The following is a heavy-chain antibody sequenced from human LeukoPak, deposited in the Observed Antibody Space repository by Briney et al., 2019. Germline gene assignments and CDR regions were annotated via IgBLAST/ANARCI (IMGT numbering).Heavy chain of an antibody. CDR1: GGSISNYY. J-gene: IGHJ4*02. V-gene: IGHV4-4*07. CDR2: IHTSGSP. Sequence: SETLSLTCTVAGGSISNYYWSWIRQPAGKGMEWIGHIHTSGSPNYNTSLRSRVTISVDRSKKQFSLKLGCVTAADTAVYYCARTTGNLDPDDYWGQGTLVTVSS. CDR3: ARTTGNLDPDDY. D-gene: IGHD1-14*01.